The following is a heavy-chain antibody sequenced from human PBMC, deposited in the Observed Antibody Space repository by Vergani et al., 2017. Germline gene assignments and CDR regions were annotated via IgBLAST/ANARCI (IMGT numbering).Heavy chain of an antibody. V-gene: IGHV1-8*01. J-gene: IGHJ5*02. D-gene: IGHD4-23*01. CDR3: AKTNSDYGGNFELDP. Sequence: QVQLVQSGAEVKKPGASVKVSCKASGYTFTSYDINWVRQATGQGLEWMGWMNPNSGNTGYAQKFQGRVTMTRNTSISTAYMELSSLRSDDTAVYYCAKTNSDYGGNFELDPWGQGTLVTVSS. CDR1: GYTFTSYD. CDR2: MNPNSGNT.